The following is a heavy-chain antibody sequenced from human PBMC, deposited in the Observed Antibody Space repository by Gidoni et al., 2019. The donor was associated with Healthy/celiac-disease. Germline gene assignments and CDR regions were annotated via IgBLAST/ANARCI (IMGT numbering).Heavy chain of an antibody. J-gene: IGHJ4*02. CDR2: ISYDGSNK. D-gene: IGHD6-19*01. CDR3: AKGGGSGWCDY. Sequence: QVQLVESGGGVVQPGRSLRLSCAASGFTFSSYVMHWVRQAPGKGLEWVAVISYDGSNKYYADSVKGRFTIARDNSKNTLYLQMNSLRAEDTAVYYCAKGGGSGWCDYWGQGTLVTVSS. V-gene: IGHV3-30*18. CDR1: GFTFSSYV.